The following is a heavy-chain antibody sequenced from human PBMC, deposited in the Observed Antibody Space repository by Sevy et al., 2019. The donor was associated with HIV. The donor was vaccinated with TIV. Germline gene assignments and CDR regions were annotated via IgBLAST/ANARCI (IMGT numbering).Heavy chain of an antibody. CDR2: ISFDGSNK. V-gene: IGHV3-30*02. Sequence: GGSLRLSCAASGLIFSHYGMHWVRQAPGKGLEWVAFISFDGSNKYYVDSVKGRFTISRDNSKNTLYLQMNSLRTEDTALYYCAKNTAAAGTGGFDYWGQGTLVTVPS. D-gene: IGHD6-13*01. CDR1: GLIFSHYG. J-gene: IGHJ4*02. CDR3: AKNTAAAGTGGFDY.